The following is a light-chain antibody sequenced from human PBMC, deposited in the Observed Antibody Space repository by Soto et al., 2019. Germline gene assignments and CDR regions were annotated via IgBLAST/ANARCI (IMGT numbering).Light chain of an antibody. V-gene: IGKV3-11*01. J-gene: IGKJ1*01. CDR3: QQRGNWPWT. CDR1: QSVSSY. CDR2: DAS. Sequence: EIVLTQSPATLSLFPGERATLSCRASQSVSSYLAWYQQKPGQAPRLLIYDASNRATGIPGRFSGSGSGTDFTLTISSLEPEDFAVYYCQQRGNWPWTFGQGTKVDIK.